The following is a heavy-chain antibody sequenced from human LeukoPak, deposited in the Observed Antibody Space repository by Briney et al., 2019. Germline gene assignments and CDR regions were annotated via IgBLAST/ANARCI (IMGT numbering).Heavy chain of an antibody. CDR1: GGSFSGYY. J-gene: IGHJ3*02. Sequence: SETLSLTCAIYGGSFSGYYWSWIRQPPGKGLEWIGEINHSGSTYYNPSLKSRVTISVDTSKNQFSLKLSSVTAADTAVYYCAIRDGYNSDAFDIWGQGTMVTVSS. CDR2: INHSGST. CDR3: AIRDGYNSDAFDI. D-gene: IGHD5-24*01. V-gene: IGHV4-34*01.